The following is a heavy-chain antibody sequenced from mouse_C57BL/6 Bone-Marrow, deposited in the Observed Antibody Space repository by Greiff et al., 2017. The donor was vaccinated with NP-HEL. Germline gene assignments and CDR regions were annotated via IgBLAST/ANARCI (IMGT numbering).Heavy chain of an antibody. Sequence: EVKLVESGGGLVKPGGSLKLSCAASGFTFSDYGMHWVRQAPEKGLEWVAYISSGSSTIYYADTAKGRFTISRDNAKNTLFLQMTSLRSEDTAMYYCARNYDYDWFAYWGQGTLVTVSA. CDR1: GFTFSDYG. D-gene: IGHD2-4*01. CDR2: ISSGSSTI. CDR3: ARNYDYDWFAY. J-gene: IGHJ3*01. V-gene: IGHV5-17*01.